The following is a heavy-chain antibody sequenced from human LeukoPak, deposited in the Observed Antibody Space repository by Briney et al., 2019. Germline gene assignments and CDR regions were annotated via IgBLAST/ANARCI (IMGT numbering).Heavy chain of an antibody. CDR1: GFTFSSYG. CDR2: IWYDGGNK. J-gene: IGHJ6*03. D-gene: IGHD5-18*01. CDR3: AKGGDGYSYGFSHMDV. V-gene: IGHV3-33*06. Sequence: GGSLRLSCAASGFTFSSYGMHWVRQAPGKGLEWVTVIWYDGGNKYYADSVKGRFTISRDNSKSTLYLQMNSLRAEDTAVYYCAKGGDGYSYGFSHMDVWGKGTTVTVSS.